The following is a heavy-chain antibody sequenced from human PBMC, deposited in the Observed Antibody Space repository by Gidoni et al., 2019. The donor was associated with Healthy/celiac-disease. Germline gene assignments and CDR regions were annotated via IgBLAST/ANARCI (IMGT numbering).Heavy chain of an antibody. V-gene: IGHV3-9*01. CDR2: ISWNSGSI. Sequence: EVQLVESGGGLVQPGRSLSISCAASGFTFDEYAMHWVRQAPGKGLEWVSGISWNSGSIGYADSVKGRFTISRDNAKNSLYLQMNSLRAEDTALYYCAKVNHDRMPLGYFDYWGQGTLVTVSS. J-gene: IGHJ4*02. CDR3: AKVNHDRMPLGYFDY. D-gene: IGHD2-15*01. CDR1: GFTFDEYA.